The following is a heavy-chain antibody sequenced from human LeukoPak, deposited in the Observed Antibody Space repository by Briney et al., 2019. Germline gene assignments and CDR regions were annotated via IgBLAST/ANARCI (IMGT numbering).Heavy chain of an antibody. CDR3: ARTADYDSSGYPVALFDY. CDR2: IYYSGST. J-gene: IGHJ4*02. Sequence: SETLSLTCTVSGGSISSGGYYWSWIRQHPGKGLEWIGYIYYSGSTNYNPSLKSRVTISVDTSKNQFSLKLSSVTAADTAVYYCARTADYDSSGYPVALFDYWGQGTLVTVSS. CDR1: GGSISSGGYY. D-gene: IGHD3-22*01. V-gene: IGHV4-61*08.